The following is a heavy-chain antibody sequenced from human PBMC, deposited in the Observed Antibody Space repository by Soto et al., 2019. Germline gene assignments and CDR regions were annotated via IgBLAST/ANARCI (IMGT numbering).Heavy chain of an antibody. D-gene: IGHD3-10*01. CDR2: MNEDGGTT. V-gene: IGHV3-74*01. CDR1: GFSFSSYW. Sequence: PGGPLRLSCAASGFSFSSYWMHWVRQVPGKGLVWVARMNEDGGTTDYADSVKGRFTISRDNAKNTLYLQMNSLRVEDTAVYYCASDLSGRADVWGQGTTVTVSS. J-gene: IGHJ6*02. CDR3: ASDLSGRADV.